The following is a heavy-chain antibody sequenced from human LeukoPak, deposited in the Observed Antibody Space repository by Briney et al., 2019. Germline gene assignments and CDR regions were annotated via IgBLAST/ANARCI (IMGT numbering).Heavy chain of an antibody. Sequence: PSETLSLTCTVSGGSIDSYYWSWIRQPAGKGLEWIGRIYTSGSTNYNPSLKSRVTMSVDTSKNQFSLKLSSVTAADTAVYYCARPYSSSPYDAFDIWGQGTMVTVSS. D-gene: IGHD6-6*01. CDR3: ARPYSSSPYDAFDI. J-gene: IGHJ3*02. CDR1: GGSIDSYY. CDR2: IYTSGST. V-gene: IGHV4-4*07.